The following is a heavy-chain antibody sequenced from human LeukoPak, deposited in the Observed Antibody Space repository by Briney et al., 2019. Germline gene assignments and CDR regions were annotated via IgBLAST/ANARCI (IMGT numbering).Heavy chain of an antibody. Sequence: ASVKVSCKASGYTFTTYKIHWVRQAPGQGLEWVGIINPSGGSTSYAQKFQGRVTMTRDTSTSTVYMELSSPRSEDTAVYYCARDSRYYDFWSGYYSGSGPNWFDPWGQGTLVTVSS. V-gene: IGHV1-46*01. CDR1: GYTFTTYK. CDR3: ARDSRYYDFWSGYYSGSGPNWFDP. J-gene: IGHJ5*02. CDR2: INPSGGST. D-gene: IGHD3-3*01.